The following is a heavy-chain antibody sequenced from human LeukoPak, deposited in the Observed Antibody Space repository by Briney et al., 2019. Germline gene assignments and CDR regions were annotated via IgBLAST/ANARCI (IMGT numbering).Heavy chain of an antibody. CDR2: IYSGGST. V-gene: IGHV3-66*01. CDR1: GFTVSSNY. J-gene: IGHJ5*02. Sequence: RTGGSLRLSCAASGFTVSSNYMSWVRQAPGKGLEWVSVIYSGGSTYYADSVKGRFTISRDNSKNTLYLQMNSLRAEDTAVYYCARGEQWLPNWFDPWGQGTLVTVSS. CDR3: ARGEQWLPNWFDP. D-gene: IGHD6-19*01.